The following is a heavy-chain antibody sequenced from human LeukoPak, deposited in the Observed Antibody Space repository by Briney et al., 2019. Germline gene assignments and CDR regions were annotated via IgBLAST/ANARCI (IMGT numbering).Heavy chain of an antibody. V-gene: IGHV1-2*02. CDR3: ASAVAYGSGSYYKPLTNYYYYYMDV. D-gene: IGHD3-10*01. J-gene: IGHJ6*03. CDR2: INPNSGGR. CDR1: GGTYSSYA. Sequence: ASVKVSGKASGGTYSSYAISWVRQAPGQGLEWMGWINPNSGGRNYAQKFQGRVTMTRDTSISTAYMELSRLRSDDTAVYYCASAVAYGSGSYYKPLTNYYYYYMDVWGKGTTVTISS.